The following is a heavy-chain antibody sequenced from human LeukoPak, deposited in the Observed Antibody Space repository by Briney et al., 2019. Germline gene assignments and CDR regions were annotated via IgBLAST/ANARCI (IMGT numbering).Heavy chain of an antibody. Sequence: PGGSLRLSCAASGFTFSDYYMSWIRQAPGKGLEWVSYISSSSSYTNDADSVKGRFTISRDNAKNSLYLQMNSLRAEDAAVYYCARVLRDGYNFDAFDIWGQGTMVSVSS. CDR2: ISSSSSYT. V-gene: IGHV3-11*05. CDR1: GFTFSDYY. CDR3: ARVLRDGYNFDAFDI. J-gene: IGHJ3*02. D-gene: IGHD5-24*01.